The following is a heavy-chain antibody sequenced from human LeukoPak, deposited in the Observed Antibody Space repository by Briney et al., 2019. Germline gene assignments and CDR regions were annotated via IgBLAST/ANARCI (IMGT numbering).Heavy chain of an antibody. CDR3: ARGSLAAEFDY. V-gene: IGHV4-39*07. Sequence: SETLSLTCTVSGGSIFNSDYYWGWIRQPPGKGLELIGNIYYSGSAYYNSSLKSRVSISVDTSKNQFSLKLSSVTAADTAVYYCARGSLAAEFDYWGQGTLVTVSS. CDR1: GGSIFNSDYY. CDR2: IYYSGSA. D-gene: IGHD6-13*01. J-gene: IGHJ4*02.